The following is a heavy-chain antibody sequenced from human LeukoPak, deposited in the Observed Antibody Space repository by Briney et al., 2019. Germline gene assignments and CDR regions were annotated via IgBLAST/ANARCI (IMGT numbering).Heavy chain of an antibody. CDR2: ISGSGGST. CDR1: GFTFSSYA. Sequence: GGSLRLSYAASGFTFSSYAMTWVRQAPEKGLECVSAISGSGGSTYYADSVKGRFTISRDNSKNTLYLQMNSLRAEDTAVYYCAKDIERITAVGRTYWGQGTLVTVSS. V-gene: IGHV3-23*01. J-gene: IGHJ4*02. D-gene: IGHD6-13*01. CDR3: AKDIERITAVGRTY.